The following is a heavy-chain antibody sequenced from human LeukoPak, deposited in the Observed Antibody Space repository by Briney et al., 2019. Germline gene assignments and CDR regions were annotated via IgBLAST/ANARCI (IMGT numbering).Heavy chain of an antibody. V-gene: IGHV3-53*01. CDR1: GFTVSSNY. J-gene: IGHJ4*02. Sequence: PGGSLRVSCAASGFTVSSNYMSWVRQAPGKGLEWVSVIYSGGSTYYADSVKGRFTISRDNSKNTLYLQMNSLRAEDTAVYYCAREGQQLVLNYWGQGTLVTVSS. CDR2: IYSGGST. D-gene: IGHD6-13*01. CDR3: AREGQQLVLNY.